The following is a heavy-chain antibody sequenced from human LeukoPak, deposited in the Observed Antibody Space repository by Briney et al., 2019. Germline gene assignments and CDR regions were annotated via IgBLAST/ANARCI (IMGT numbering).Heavy chain of an antibody. CDR3: ARDRRSSGWYP. CDR1: GSTFSSYS. J-gene: IGHJ5*02. CDR2: ISSSSYI. D-gene: IGHD6-19*01. V-gene: IGHV3-21*01. Sequence: PGGSLRLSCAASGSTFSSYSMNWVRQAPGKGLEWVSSISSSSYIYYADSVKGRFTISRDNAKNSLYLQMNSLRAEDTAVYYCARDRRSSGWYPWGQGTLVTVSS.